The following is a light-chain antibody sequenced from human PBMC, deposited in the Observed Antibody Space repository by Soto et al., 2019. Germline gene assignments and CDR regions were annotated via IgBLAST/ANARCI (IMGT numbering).Light chain of an antibody. CDR1: QSIRHY. CDR3: QHHNSYSQT. V-gene: IGKV1-5*01. J-gene: IGKJ1*01. CDR2: GAS. Sequence: DIPMTQSPPTLSASVGARVTITCRASQSIRHYLAWYQQMPGKAPKLLIYGASTLQSGVPSRFSGSGSGTEFTLTISSLQPDDFGTYFCQHHNSYSQTFGQGTKVEIK.